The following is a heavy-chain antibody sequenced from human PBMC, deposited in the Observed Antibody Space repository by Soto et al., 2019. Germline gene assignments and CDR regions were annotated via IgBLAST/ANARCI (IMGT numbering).Heavy chain of an antibody. CDR3: AKPYSSSWYGHFDY. CDR1: GFTFSSYA. J-gene: IGHJ4*02. D-gene: IGHD6-13*01. V-gene: IGHV3-23*01. CDR2: ISGSGDNT. Sequence: GGSLRLSCAASGFTFSSYAMSWVRQAPGKGLEWVSTISGSGDNTFYADSVKGRFTISRDNSKNTLYLPMSSLRAEDTAVYYCAKPYSSSWYGHFDYWGQGTLVTVSS.